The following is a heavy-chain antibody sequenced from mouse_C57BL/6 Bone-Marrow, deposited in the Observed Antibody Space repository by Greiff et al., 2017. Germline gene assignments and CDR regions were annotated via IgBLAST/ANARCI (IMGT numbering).Heavy chain of an antibody. CDR2: IYPRDGST. CDR3: ARGGGTVVRGWYFDV. CDR1: GYTFTSYD. Sequence: QVHVKQSGPELVKPGASVKLSCKASGYTFTSYDINWVKQRPGQGLEWIGWIYPRDGSTKYNEKFKGKATLTVDTSSSTAYMELHSLTSEDSAVYFCARGGGTVVRGWYFDVWGTGTTVTVSS. J-gene: IGHJ1*03. V-gene: IGHV1-85*01. D-gene: IGHD1-1*01.